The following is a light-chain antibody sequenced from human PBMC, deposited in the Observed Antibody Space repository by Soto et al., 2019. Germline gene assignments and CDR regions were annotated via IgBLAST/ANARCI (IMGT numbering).Light chain of an antibody. CDR3: QQYNTWPPFT. Sequence: EIVMTQSPSSLSVSPGERATLSCRASQSVTANLAWYQQKPGQAPRLLIYNGVTRATGIPARFTGSGSGREYTLTINSLQSEDGAMYYCQQYNTWPPFTFGPGTKVELK. J-gene: IGKJ3*01. CDR1: QSVTAN. CDR2: NGV. V-gene: IGKV3-15*01.